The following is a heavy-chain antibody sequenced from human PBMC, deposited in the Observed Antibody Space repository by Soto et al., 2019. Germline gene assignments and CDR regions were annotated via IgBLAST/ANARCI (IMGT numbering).Heavy chain of an antibody. CDR1: GFTFSSYW. V-gene: IGHV3-7*01. J-gene: IGHJ6*03. CDR3: ARDLSSSWDFYYYYYMDV. Sequence: GGSLRLSCAASGFTFSSYWMSWVRQAPGKGLEWVANIKQDGSEKYYVDSVKGRFTISRDNAKNSLYLQMNSLRAEDTAVYYCARDLSSSWDFYYYYYMDVWGKGTTVTVSS. D-gene: IGHD6-13*01. CDR2: IKQDGSEK.